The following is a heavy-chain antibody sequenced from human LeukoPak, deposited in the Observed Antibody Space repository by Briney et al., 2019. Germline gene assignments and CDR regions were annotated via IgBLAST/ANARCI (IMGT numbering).Heavy chain of an antibody. V-gene: IGHV3-48*01. J-gene: IGHJ6*02. CDR3: ARSRRHSSSWYRVYYGMDV. CDR1: GFTFSSYS. D-gene: IGHD6-13*01. CDR2: ISSSSSTI. Sequence: PGGSLRLSCAASGFTFSSYSMNWVRQAPGKGLEWVSYISSSSSTIYYADSVKGRFTISRDNAKNSLYLQMNSLRAEDTAVYYCARSRRHSSSWYRVYYGMDVWGQGTTVTVSS.